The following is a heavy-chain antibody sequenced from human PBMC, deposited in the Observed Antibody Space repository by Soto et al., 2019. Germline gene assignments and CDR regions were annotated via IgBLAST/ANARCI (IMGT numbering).Heavy chain of an antibody. Sequence: QVQLQESGPGLVKPSQTLSLTCTVSGVSISSGGYYWTWIRQHPQKGLEWIGHIYYSGSTYYNPSLKSRVTVSVDTSKNQFSLKLSSVTAADTAVYYCAREYYYDSSGFHYWGQGTLVTVSS. CDR2: IYYSGST. D-gene: IGHD3-22*01. J-gene: IGHJ4*02. CDR1: GVSISSGGYY. V-gene: IGHV4-31*03. CDR3: AREYYYDSSGFHY.